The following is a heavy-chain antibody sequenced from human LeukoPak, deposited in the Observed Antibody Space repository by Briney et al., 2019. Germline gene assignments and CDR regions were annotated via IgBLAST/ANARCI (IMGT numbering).Heavy chain of an antibody. CDR1: GFTFSIYA. CDR2: LNEDGGYT. Sequence: GGSLRLSCAASGFTFSIYAMSWVRQAPGKGLAWVSGLNEDGGYTYYADSVKGRFTIPRDNSENTLYLQVSSLTAEDTAIYYCVRDFSCSGGSCPLFDSWGQGTLVSVSS. V-gene: IGHV3-23*01. D-gene: IGHD2-15*01. CDR3: VRDFSCSGGSCPLFDS. J-gene: IGHJ4*02.